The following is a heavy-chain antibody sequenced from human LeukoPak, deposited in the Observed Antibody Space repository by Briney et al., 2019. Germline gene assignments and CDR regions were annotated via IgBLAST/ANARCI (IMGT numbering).Heavy chain of an antibody. CDR3: AKDLPLDIVVVTAIPETSDY. J-gene: IGHJ4*02. CDR2: ISYDGSNK. Sequence: GGSLRLSCAASGFTFSSYGMHWVRQAPGKGLEWVAVISYDGSNKYYADPVKGRFTISRDNSKNTLYLQMNSLRAEDTAVYYCAKDLPLDIVVVTAIPETSDYWGQGTLVTVSS. CDR1: GFTFSSYG. V-gene: IGHV3-30*18. D-gene: IGHD2-21*02.